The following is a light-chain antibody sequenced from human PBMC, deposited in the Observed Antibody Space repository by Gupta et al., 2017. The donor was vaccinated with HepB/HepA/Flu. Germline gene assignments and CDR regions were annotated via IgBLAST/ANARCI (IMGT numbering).Light chain of an antibody. V-gene: IGLV3-19*01. Sequence: SSELTQDPPVPVALGQTVTITCQGDSLRIYYASWYHQRQRQAPLLVIYGENSRPSGIPARRFAAYKGKIAAFTIAGAQAEEEDDYYCNSRDSSGNPVIFGGGTKLTVL. CDR3: NSRDSSGNPVI. CDR1: SLRIYY. CDR2: GEN. J-gene: IGLJ2*01.